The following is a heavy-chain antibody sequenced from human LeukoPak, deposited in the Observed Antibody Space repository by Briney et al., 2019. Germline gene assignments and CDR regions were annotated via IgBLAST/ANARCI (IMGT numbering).Heavy chain of an antibody. CDR1: GFTFSSYA. Sequence: SGGSLRLSCAASGFTFSSYAMSWVRQAPGKGLEWVSAISGSGGSTYYADSVKGRFTISRDNSKSTLYLQMNSLRAEDTAVYYCAKSATFRIVGATSGYWGQGTLVTVSS. CDR3: AKSATFRIVGATSGY. J-gene: IGHJ4*02. D-gene: IGHD1-26*01. CDR2: ISGSGGST. V-gene: IGHV3-23*01.